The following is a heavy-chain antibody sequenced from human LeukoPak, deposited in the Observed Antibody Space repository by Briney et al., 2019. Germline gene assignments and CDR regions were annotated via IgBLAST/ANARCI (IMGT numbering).Heavy chain of an antibody. CDR3: AKDYLYNWNYGGAFDI. Sequence: PGGSLRLSCAASGFTFSSNGMHWVRQAPGKGLEWVTFIQYDGSKKYYADSVKGRFTISRDNSKNTLYLEMNSLRAEDTAVYYCAKDYLYNWNYGGAFDIWGQGTMVTVSS. J-gene: IGHJ3*02. CDR1: GFTFSSNG. CDR2: IQYDGSKK. D-gene: IGHD1-7*01. V-gene: IGHV3-30*02.